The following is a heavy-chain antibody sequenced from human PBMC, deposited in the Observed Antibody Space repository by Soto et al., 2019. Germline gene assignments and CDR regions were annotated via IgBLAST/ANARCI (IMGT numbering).Heavy chain of an antibody. J-gene: IGHJ3*02. D-gene: IGHD3-22*01. CDR2: FDPEDGET. CDR3: ETVTYHYDSSHAFDI. V-gene: IGHV1-24*01. Sequence: ASVKVSCKVSGYTLTELSMHWVRQAPGKGLEWMGGFDPEDGETIYAQKFQGRVTMTEDTSTDTAYMELSSLRSEDTAVYYCETVTYHYDSSHAFDISGQGPMVTV. CDR1: GYTLTELS.